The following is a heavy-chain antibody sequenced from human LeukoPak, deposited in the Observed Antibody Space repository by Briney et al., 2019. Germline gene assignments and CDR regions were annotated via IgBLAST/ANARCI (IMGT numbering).Heavy chain of an antibody. CDR2: IIPIFGTA. D-gene: IGHD3-3*01. Sequence: SVKVSCKASGGTFSSYAISWVRQAPGQGLEWMGGIIPIFGTANYAQKFQGRVTVTTDASTSTAYMELSSLRSEETAVYYCAQRAEPGHVGSGYYLEGGQGTLVTVSS. CDR3: AQRAEPGHVGSGYYLE. CDR1: GGTFSSYA. J-gene: IGHJ4*02. V-gene: IGHV1-69*05.